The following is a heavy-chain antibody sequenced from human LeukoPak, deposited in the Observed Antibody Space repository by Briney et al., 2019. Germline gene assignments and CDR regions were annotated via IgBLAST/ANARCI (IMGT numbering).Heavy chain of an antibody. CDR2: IYYSGST. Sequence: SETLSLTCTVSGGSLSSSSYYWGWIRQPPGRGLEWIGSIYYSGSTYYNPSLKSRVTISVDTSKNQFSLKLSSVTAADTAVYYCARHSLGYCSSTSCSLMEDNWFDPWGQGTLVTVSS. J-gene: IGHJ5*02. D-gene: IGHD2-2*01. V-gene: IGHV4-39*01. CDR1: GGSLSSSSYY. CDR3: ARHSLGYCSSTSCSLMEDNWFDP.